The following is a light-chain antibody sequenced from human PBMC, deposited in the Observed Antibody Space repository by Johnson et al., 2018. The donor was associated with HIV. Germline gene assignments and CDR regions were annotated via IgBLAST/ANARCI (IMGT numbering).Light chain of an antibody. CDR3: GTWDSSLSAYV. J-gene: IGLJ1*01. CDR1: SSNIGNNY. Sequence: QSVLTQPPSVSAAPGQKVTIPCSGSSSNIGNNYVSWYQHLPGTAPKLLIYENNKRPSGSPDRFSGSKSGTSATLDITGLQTGDEADYYCGTWDSSLSAYVFGTGTKVTFL. V-gene: IGLV1-51*02. CDR2: ENN.